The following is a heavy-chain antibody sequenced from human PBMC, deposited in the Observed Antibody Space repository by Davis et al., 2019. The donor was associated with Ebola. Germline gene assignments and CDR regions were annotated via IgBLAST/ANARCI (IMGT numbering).Heavy chain of an antibody. Sequence: SVKVSCKASGGTFSSYGISWVRQAPGQGLDWMGGIIPVFGIPKYAQKFQGRVTITADESTSTAYMELSSLRSEDTAVYYCARVGARGYSGYDGAYFDFWGQGTLVTVSS. CDR1: GGTFSSYG. J-gene: IGHJ4*02. D-gene: IGHD5-12*01. CDR3: ARVGARGYSGYDGAYFDF. V-gene: IGHV1-69*13. CDR2: IIPVFGIP.